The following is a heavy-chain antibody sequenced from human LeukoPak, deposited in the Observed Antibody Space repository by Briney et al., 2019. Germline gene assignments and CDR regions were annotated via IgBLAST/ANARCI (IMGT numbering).Heavy chain of an antibody. CDR3: AKGPGRYYGSGSYPLFDY. V-gene: IGHV3-23*01. CDR2: ISGSGGRT. Sequence: PGGSLRLSCAASGFTLSSYAMGWVRQAPGKGLEWVSGISGSGGRTYYADPVKGPFTISRENSMDTLYLQMNSLRGEDTAVYYCAKGPGRYYGSGSYPLFDYWGQGTLVTVSS. J-gene: IGHJ4*02. D-gene: IGHD3-10*01. CDR1: GFTLSSYA.